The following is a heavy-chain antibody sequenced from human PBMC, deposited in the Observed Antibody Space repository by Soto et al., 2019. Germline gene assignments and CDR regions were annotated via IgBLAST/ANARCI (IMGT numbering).Heavy chain of an antibody. V-gene: IGHV3-53*01. D-gene: IGHD1-26*01. Sequence: PGGSLRLSCAISGFSVSSNYLSWVRQAPGKGLEWVSVHYSGGSTYYADSVQGRFTISRDKSNNTLYLQMRRMRAEDTAVYFCARHRHPRGTVGATSPLDPWGQGTQVTVSS. CDR1: GFSVSSNY. CDR2: HYSGGST. CDR3: ARHRHPRGTVGATSPLDP. J-gene: IGHJ5*02.